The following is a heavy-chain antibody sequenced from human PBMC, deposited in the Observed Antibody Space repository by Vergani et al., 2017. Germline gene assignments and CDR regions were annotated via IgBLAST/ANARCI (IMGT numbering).Heavy chain of an antibody. CDR3: ASIRGACRAAYCHSYDF. J-gene: IGHJ4*02. V-gene: IGHV4-39*01. CDR2: MDYSGST. CDR1: GDSVISTDYH. Sequence: QVQLQESGPGLVKPSETLSLTCTVSGDSVISTDYHWGWIRQPPGKGLEWIGRMDYSGSTSYNPSLESRISIPFETHKNQFYLRLTSVTAADTAVYYWASIRGACRAAYCHSYDFWGPGTLVGVSS. D-gene: IGHD2-15*01.